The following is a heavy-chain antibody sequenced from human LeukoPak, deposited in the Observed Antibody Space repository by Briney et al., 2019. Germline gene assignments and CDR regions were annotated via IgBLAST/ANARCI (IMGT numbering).Heavy chain of an antibody. CDR3: AREGYSYGFDY. D-gene: IGHD5-18*01. CDR2: IYYSGST. J-gene: IGHJ4*02. CDR1: GGSISSYY. V-gene: IGHV4-59*01. Sequence: SETLSLTCTVFGGSISSYYWSWIRQPPGKGLEWIGYIYYSGSTNCNPSLKSRVTISVDTSKNQFSLKLSSVTAADTAVYYCAREGYSYGFDYWGQGTLVTVSS.